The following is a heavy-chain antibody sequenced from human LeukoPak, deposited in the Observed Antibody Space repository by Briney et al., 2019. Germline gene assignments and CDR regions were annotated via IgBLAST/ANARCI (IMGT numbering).Heavy chain of an antibody. D-gene: IGHD6-13*01. CDR2: IKQDGSEK. CDR1: GFALSSYW. Sequence: GGSLRLSCASSGFALSSYWMSWVPEARGKGWEWVANIKQDGSEKYYVDSVKGRFTISRDNAKNSLYLQMNSLRAEDTAVYYCARDGYSSSWYYWGQGTLVTVSS. CDR3: ARDGYSSSWYY. J-gene: IGHJ4*02. V-gene: IGHV3-7*01.